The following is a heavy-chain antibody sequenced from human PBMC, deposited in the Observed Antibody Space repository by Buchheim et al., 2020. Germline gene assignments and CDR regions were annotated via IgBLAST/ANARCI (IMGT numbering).Heavy chain of an antibody. CDR2: INHSGST. CDR3: ARKPWWGRAYYFDY. CDR1: GGSFSGYY. V-gene: IGHV4-34*01. J-gene: IGHJ4*02. D-gene: IGHD3-16*01. Sequence: QVQLQQWGAGLLKPSETLSLTCAVYGGSFSGYYWSWIRQPPGKGLEWIGEINHSGSTNYNPSLKSRVTISVDTSKNHFSLKLSSVTAADTAVYYCARKPWWGRAYYFDYWGQGTL.